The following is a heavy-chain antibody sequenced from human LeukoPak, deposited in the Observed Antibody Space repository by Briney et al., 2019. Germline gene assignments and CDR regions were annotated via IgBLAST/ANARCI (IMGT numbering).Heavy chain of an antibody. CDR3: ARDPDDFGGFDP. D-gene: IGHD3-10*01. CDR1: GGSISSYH. CDR2: IYYSGST. V-gene: IGHV4-59*01. Sequence: SETLSLTCTVSGGSISSYHWSWIRQPPGKGLEWIGYIYYSGSTNYNPSLKSRVTISVDTSKNQFSLKLSSVTAADTAVYYCARDPDDFGGFDPWGQGTLVTVSS. J-gene: IGHJ5*02.